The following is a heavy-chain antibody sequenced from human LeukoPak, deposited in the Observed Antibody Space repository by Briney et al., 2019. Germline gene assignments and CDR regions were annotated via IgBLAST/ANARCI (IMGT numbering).Heavy chain of an antibody. CDR2: IYYSGST. J-gene: IGHJ4*02. D-gene: IGHD6-19*01. V-gene: IGHV4-39*01. Sequence: SGGSLRLSCAASGFTFSSYWMSWVRRPPGKGLEWIGTIYYSGSTYYNLSLKSRVTISVDTSKNQFSLKLTSVTAADTAVYYCARHLRNGWYYFDYWGQGTLVTVSS. CDR3: ARHLRNGWYYFDY. CDR1: GFTFSSYW.